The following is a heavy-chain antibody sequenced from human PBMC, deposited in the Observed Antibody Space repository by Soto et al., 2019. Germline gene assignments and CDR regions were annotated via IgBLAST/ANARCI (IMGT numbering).Heavy chain of an antibody. D-gene: IGHD3-10*01. V-gene: IGHV4-4*02. Sequence: SETLSLTCTVSGGSINSNHWWTWVRQSPGKGLEWIGRIYNSGATTYNPSLKSRVTMSVDQSKNQFSLKMNSLTAADTAVYYCARDRAYYYGPGSYSLSPFDYWGQGTLIT. CDR1: GGSINSNHW. CDR2: IYNSGAT. J-gene: IGHJ4*02. CDR3: ARDRAYYYGPGSYSLSPFDY.